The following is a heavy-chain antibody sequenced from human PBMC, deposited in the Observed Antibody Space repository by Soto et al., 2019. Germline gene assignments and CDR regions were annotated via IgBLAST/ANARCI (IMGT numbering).Heavy chain of an antibody. CDR3: ARDPRPGYYYYYGMDV. CDR2: ISSSSSYI. J-gene: IGHJ6*02. CDR1: GFTFSSYS. V-gene: IGHV3-21*01. Sequence: LRLSCAASGFTFSSYSMNWVRQAPGKGLEWVSSISSSSSYIYYADSVKGRFAISRDNAKNSLYLQMNSLRAEDTAVYYCARDPRPGYYYYYGMDVWGQGTTVTVSS.